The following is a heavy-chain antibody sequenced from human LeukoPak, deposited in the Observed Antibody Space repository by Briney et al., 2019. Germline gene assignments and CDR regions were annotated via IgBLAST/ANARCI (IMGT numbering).Heavy chain of an antibody. J-gene: IGHJ4*02. Sequence: PGGSLRLSCAASGFTVSNSYMTWVRQPPGKGLEWVSVIYSGGSTYYADSVKGRFTISRDNSKNTLYLQMNSRRAEGTAVYYCARDWQQPFYFDSWGQGTLVTVSS. D-gene: IGHD5-18*01. CDR2: IYSGGST. V-gene: IGHV3-66*01. CDR1: GFTVSNSY. CDR3: ARDWQQPFYFDS.